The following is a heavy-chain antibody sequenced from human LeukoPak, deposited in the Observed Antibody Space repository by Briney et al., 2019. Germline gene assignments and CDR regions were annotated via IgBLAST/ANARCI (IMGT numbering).Heavy chain of an antibody. CDR1: GFTFSSYA. D-gene: IGHD1-20*01. CDR2: ISYDGSNK. Sequence: PGGSLSLSCAASGFTFSSYAMLWVRQAPGKGLEWVAVISYDGSNKYYADSVKGRFTISRDNSKNALYLQMNSLRAEDTAVYYCARDRITEGHYYYYYGMDVWGQGTTVTVSS. CDR3: ARDRITEGHYYYYYGMDV. V-gene: IGHV3-30-3*01. J-gene: IGHJ6*02.